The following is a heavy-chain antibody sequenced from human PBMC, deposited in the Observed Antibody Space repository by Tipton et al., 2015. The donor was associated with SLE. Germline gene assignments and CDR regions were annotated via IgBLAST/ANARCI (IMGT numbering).Heavy chain of an antibody. V-gene: IGHV4-61*05. D-gene: IGHD6-6*01. CDR3: ARGGYSSSGYFDY. CDR2: IFYSGST. Sequence: TLSLTCAVSGGSISSSSYYWGWIRQPPGKGLEWIGYIFYSGSTYYNPSLKSRVTISVDTSKNQFSLKLSSVTTADTAVYYCARGGYSSSGYFDYWGQGTLVTVSS. CDR1: GGSISSSSYY. J-gene: IGHJ4*02.